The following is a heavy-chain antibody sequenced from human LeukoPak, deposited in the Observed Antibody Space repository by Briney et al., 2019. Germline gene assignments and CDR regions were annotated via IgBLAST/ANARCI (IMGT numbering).Heavy chain of an antibody. CDR2: INHSGST. CDR1: GGSFSPYY. J-gene: IGHJ4*02. D-gene: IGHD2-21*02. V-gene: IGHV4-34*01. Sequence: SETLSLTCAVYGGSFSPYYWSWIRQPPGKGLEWIGEINHSGSTNYNPSPKSRLTISVDTSKNQFSLRLSSVTATDTAVYYCARGGFYCGGDCYVDYWGQGTLVTVSS. CDR3: ARGGFYCGGDCYVDY.